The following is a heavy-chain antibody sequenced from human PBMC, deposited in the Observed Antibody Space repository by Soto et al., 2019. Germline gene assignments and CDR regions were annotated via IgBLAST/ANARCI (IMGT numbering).Heavy chain of an antibody. Sequence: QVQLQESGPGLVKPSQTLSLTCTVSGGSITSSGYYWSWIRQHPGEGLEWIGFTSNSGSTSYNPSLKGRVTISVDPSSNQFSLNLKSVTAADTAVYYGARGGGSTKVDYWGQGTLVTVSP. J-gene: IGHJ4*02. CDR1: GGSITSSGYY. CDR2: TSNSGST. D-gene: IGHD2-2*01. CDR3: ARGGGSTKVDY. V-gene: IGHV4-31*03.